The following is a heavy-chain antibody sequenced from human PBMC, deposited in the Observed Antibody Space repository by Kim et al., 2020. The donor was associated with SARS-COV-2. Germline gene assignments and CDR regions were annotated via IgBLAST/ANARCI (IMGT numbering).Heavy chain of an antibody. CDR2: IYYSGST. CDR1: GGSISSSSYY. V-gene: IGHV4-39*01. CDR3: ARSSGSQLELRDWFDP. D-gene: IGHD1-7*01. Sequence: SETLSLTCTVSGGSISSSSYYWGWIRQPPGKGLEWIGSIYYSGSTYYNPSLKSRVTISVDTSKNQFSLKLSSVTAADTAVYYCARSSGSQLELRDWFDPWGQGTLVTVSS. J-gene: IGHJ5*02.